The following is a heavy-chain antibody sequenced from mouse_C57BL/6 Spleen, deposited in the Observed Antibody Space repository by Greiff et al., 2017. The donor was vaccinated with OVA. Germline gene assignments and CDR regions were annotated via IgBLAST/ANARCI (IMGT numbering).Heavy chain of an antibody. J-gene: IGHJ1*03. V-gene: IGHV1-55*01. D-gene: IGHD2-3*01. CDR2: IYPGSGST. CDR1: GYTFTSYW. CDR3: ARGGSMMVKRYFDV. Sequence: VQLQQPGAELVKPGASVKMSCKASGYTFTSYWITWVKQRPGQGLEWIGDIYPGSGSTNYNEKFKSKATLTVDTSSSTAYMQLSSLTSEDSAVYYCARGGSMMVKRYFDVWGTGTTVTVSS.